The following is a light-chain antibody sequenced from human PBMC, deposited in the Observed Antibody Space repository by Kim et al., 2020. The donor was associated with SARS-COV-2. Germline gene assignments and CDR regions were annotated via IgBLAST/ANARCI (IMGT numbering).Light chain of an antibody. CDR2: DAS. Sequence: LPPGERATLSCGASQSVSIDLAWYQQRRGQAPRLLIYDASNRVTGIPARFSGSGSGTDFTLTISSLEPEDFAVYYCQHRSSWPRTFGQGTKVEIK. J-gene: IGKJ1*01. V-gene: IGKV3-11*01. CDR3: QHRSSWPRT. CDR1: QSVSID.